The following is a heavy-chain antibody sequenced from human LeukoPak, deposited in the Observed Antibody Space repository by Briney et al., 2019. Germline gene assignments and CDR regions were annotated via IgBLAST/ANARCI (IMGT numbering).Heavy chain of an antibody. J-gene: IGHJ4*02. Sequence: GASVKVSCKVSGYTLTEVSMHWVRQAPGKGLEWMGGFDPEDGETTYAQKFQGRVTMTEDTSTDTAYLELSSLTSEDTAVYYCSTELGDSWGQGTLVTVST. CDR3: STELGDS. CDR2: FDPEDGET. D-gene: IGHD7-27*01. CDR1: GYTLTEVS. V-gene: IGHV1-24*01.